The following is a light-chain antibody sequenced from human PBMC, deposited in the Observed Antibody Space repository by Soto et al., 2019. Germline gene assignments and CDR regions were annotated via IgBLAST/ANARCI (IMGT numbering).Light chain of an antibody. CDR2: GAS. V-gene: IGKV1-9*01. J-gene: IGKJ5*01. CDR1: QGISSY. CDR3: QHLVSSST. Sequence: DIQLTQSPSFLSASVGDRVTITCRASQGISSYLGWYQQKPGKAPQLLIYGASTLQSGVPSRFSGSGSGTEFTLTISSLQPEDFETYYCQHLVSSSTFGQGTRLEIK.